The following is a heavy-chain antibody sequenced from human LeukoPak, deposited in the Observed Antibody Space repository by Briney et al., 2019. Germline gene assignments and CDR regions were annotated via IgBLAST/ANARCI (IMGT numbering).Heavy chain of an antibody. Sequence: SETLSLTCTVSGGSISSYYWSWIRQPPGKGLEWIGYIYYSGSTYYNPSLKSRVTISVDTSKNQFSLKLSSVTAADTAVYYCARDTLPAARRDGMDVWGQGTTVTVSS. J-gene: IGHJ6*02. CDR3: ARDTLPAARRDGMDV. CDR2: IYYSGST. CDR1: GGSISSYY. V-gene: IGHV4-59*01. D-gene: IGHD2-2*01.